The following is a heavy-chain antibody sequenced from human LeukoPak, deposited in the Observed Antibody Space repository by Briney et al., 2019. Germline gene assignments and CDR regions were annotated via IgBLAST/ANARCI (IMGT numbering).Heavy chain of an antibody. CDR2: INPNSGGT. CDR3: ARANFLYCSSTSCLFDY. V-gene: IGHV1-2*04. D-gene: IGHD2-2*01. CDR1: GYTFTDYY. J-gene: IGHJ4*02. Sequence: EASVKVSCKASGYTFTDYYMHWVRLAPGQGLEWMGWINPNSGGTNYVHKFQGWVTMTRDTSINTAYMELSRLTSDDTAVYYCARANFLYCSSTSCLFDYWGQGTLVTVSS.